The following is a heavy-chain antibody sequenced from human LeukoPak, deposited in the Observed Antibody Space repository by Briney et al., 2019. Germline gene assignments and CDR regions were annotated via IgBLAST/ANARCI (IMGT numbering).Heavy chain of an antibody. CDR3: AREYEDYDFWSGYYTGSHSYFDY. V-gene: IGHV4-4*07. Sequence: SETLSLTSTVSGGSISSYYWSWIGQPAGKGLEWIGRIYTSGSTNYNPSLKSRVTMSVDTSKNQFSLKLSSVTAADTAVYYCAREYEDYDFWSGYYTGSHSYFDYWGQGTLVTVSS. D-gene: IGHD3-3*01. CDR1: GGSISSYY. CDR2: IYTSGST. J-gene: IGHJ4*02.